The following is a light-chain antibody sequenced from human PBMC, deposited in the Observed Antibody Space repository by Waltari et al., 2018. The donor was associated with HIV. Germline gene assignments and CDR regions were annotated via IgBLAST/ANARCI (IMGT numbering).Light chain of an antibody. CDR1: TSNVGNNF. CDR2: RDN. J-gene: IGLJ1*01. V-gene: IGLV1-47*01. CDR3: ATWDVSLGASYV. Sequence: QSVLTQPPSASGTPGQRVTISCSGTTSNVGNNFVSWYQQLPGTAPKLLISRDNQRTSGFPDRFSGSRSDASASLAIGGLRSEDEGDYHCATWDVSLGASYVFGAGTKVTVL.